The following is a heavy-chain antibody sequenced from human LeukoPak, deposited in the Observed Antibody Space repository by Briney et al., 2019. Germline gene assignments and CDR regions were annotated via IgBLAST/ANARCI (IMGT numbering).Heavy chain of an antibody. D-gene: IGHD1-26*01. Sequence: SETLSLTCTVSGGSITSAGYYWSWIRQHPGKGLDWIGYIYDSGRTYYNPSLKSRLTISVDTSKNQFSVKLSSVTAADTAVYYCARVGVVGPYYYMDVWGKGTTVTVSS. J-gene: IGHJ6*03. CDR2: IYDSGRT. CDR1: GGSITSAGYY. CDR3: ARVGVVGPYYYMDV. V-gene: IGHV4-31*03.